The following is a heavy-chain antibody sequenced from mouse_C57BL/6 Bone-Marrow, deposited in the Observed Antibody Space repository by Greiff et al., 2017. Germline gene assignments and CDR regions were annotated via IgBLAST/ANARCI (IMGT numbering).Heavy chain of an antibody. J-gene: IGHJ2*01. Sequence: QVHVKQPWAELVKPGASVKMSCKASGYTFTSYWITWVKQRPGQGLEWIGDIYPGSGSTNYNEKFKSKATLTVDTSSSTAYMQLSSLTSEDSAVYYCARYSYGSYYFDYWGQGTTLTVSS. CDR3: ARYSYGSYYFDY. V-gene: IGHV1-55*01. D-gene: IGHD2-2*01. CDR1: GYTFTSYW. CDR2: IYPGSGST.